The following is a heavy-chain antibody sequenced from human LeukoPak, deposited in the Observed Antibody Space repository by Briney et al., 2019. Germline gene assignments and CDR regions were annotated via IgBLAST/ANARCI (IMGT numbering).Heavy chain of an antibody. Sequence: GASVKVSCKASGGTFSSYAISWVRQAPGQGLEWMGGIIPIFGTANYAQKSQGRVTITTDESTSTAYMELSSLRSEDTAVYYCARGGSYRSSTSCYTAYDYWGQGTLVTVSS. CDR2: IIPIFGTA. J-gene: IGHJ4*02. CDR1: GGTFSSYA. CDR3: ARGGSYRSSTSCYTAYDY. D-gene: IGHD2-2*02. V-gene: IGHV1-69*05.